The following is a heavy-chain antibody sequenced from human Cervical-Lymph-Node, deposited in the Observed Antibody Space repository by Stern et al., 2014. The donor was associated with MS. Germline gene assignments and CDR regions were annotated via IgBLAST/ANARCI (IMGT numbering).Heavy chain of an antibody. Sequence: EVQLVESGGDLVKPGGSLRLSCAASGFGFSHAWMTWVRQAPGKGLEWVGRIKRQSDGGTTDYAAPVKGRFTISRDDSKYTLYLQMNSLKTEDTAMYYCTTNGLIAGTDDRNWGPGTLVTVSS. CDR3: TTNGLIAGTDDRN. D-gene: IGHD6-13*01. J-gene: IGHJ4*02. CDR2: IKRQSDGGTT. CDR1: GFGFSHAW. V-gene: IGHV3-15*01.